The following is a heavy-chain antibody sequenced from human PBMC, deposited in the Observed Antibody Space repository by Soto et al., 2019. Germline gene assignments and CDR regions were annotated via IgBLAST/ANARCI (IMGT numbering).Heavy chain of an antibody. D-gene: IGHD3-3*01. J-gene: IGHJ6*02. V-gene: IGHV4-31*03. CDR3: ARDQIGLRFLEWLLHHHGMDV. CDR1: GGSISSGGYY. Sequence: SETLSLTCTVSGGSISSGGYYWSWIRQHPGKGLEWIGYIYYSGSTYYNPSLKSRVTISVDTSKNQFSLKLSSVTAEDTAVYYCARDQIGLRFLEWLLHHHGMDVWGQGTTVTVSS. CDR2: IYYSGST.